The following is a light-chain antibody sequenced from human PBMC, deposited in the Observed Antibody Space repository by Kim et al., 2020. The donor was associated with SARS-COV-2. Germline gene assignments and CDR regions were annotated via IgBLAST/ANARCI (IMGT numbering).Light chain of an antibody. V-gene: IGLV3-19*01. J-gene: IGLJ1*01. Sequence: SSELTQDPPVSVALGQTVRITCQGDIFRTYYASWYQQKPGQAPVLVVYGKNNRPSGIPDRFSGSRSGNTASLTITGAQAEDEADYYCNSRDSSGNHYVFGTGTKVTVL. CDR1: IFRTYY. CDR2: GKN. CDR3: NSRDSSGNHYV.